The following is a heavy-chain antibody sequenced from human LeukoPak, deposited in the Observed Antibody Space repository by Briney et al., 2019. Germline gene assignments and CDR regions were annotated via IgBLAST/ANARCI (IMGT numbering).Heavy chain of an antibody. D-gene: IGHD6-19*01. CDR2: INHSGST. CDR3: ARTGYSSGWYTY. V-gene: IGHV4-34*01. J-gene: IGHJ4*02. CDR1: GGSMSTYY. Sequence: PSETLSLTCTVSGGSMSTYYWNWLRQPPGKGLEWIGEINHSGSTNYNPSLKSRVTISVDTSKNQFSLKLSSVTAADTAVYYCARTGYSSGWYTYWGQGTLVTVSS.